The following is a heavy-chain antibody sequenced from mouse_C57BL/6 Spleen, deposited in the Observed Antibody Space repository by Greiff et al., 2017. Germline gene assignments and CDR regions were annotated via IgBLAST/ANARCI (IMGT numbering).Heavy chain of an antibody. D-gene: IGHD2-5*01. CDR1: GYTFTSYW. CDR3: ARSDYSNSLYAMAY. Sequence: QVQLQQPGAELVKPGASVKLSCKASGYTFTSYWMHWVKQRPGQGLEWIGMIHPTSGSTNYNEKFQSKATLTVDKSSSTAYMQLSSLTSEDSAVYYCARSDYSNSLYAMAYWGQGTSVTVSS. CDR2: IHPTSGST. J-gene: IGHJ4*01. V-gene: IGHV1-64*01.